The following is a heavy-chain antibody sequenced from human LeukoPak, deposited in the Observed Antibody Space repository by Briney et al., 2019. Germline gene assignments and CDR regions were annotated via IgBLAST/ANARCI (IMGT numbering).Heavy chain of an antibody. D-gene: IGHD1-26*01. Sequence: GGSLRLSCAASGFTFSNAWMSWVRQAPGKGLEWVAVISYDGSNKYYADSVKGRFTISRDNAKNSLYLQMNSLRAEDTAVYYCARDRIDHYYMDVWGKGTTVTVSS. CDR2: ISYDGSNK. J-gene: IGHJ6*03. CDR3: ARDRIDHYYMDV. V-gene: IGHV3-30*03. CDR1: GFTFSNAW.